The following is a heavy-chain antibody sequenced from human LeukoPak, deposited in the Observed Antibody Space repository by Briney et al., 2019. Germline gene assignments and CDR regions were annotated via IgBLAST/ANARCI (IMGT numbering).Heavy chain of an antibody. CDR1: GYSFTSYW. Sequence: GESLKISCKGSGYSFTSYWIGWVRQMPGKGLEWMGIIYPGDSDTRYSPSFQGQVTISADKSISTAYLQWSSLKASDTAMYYCAILRGYYDYVWGSYRINWFDPWGQGTLVTVSS. J-gene: IGHJ5*02. CDR2: IYPGDSDT. V-gene: IGHV5-51*01. CDR3: AILRGYYDYVWGSYRINWFDP. D-gene: IGHD3-16*02.